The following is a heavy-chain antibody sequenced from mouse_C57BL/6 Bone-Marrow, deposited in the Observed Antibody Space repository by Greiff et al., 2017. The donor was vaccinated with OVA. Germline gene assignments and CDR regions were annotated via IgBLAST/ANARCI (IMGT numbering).Heavy chain of an antibody. V-gene: IGHV1-55*01. J-gene: IGHJ4*01. D-gene: IGHD2-3*01. Sequence: QVQLQQPGAELVKPGASVKMSCKASGYTFTSYWVTWVKQRPGQGLEWIGDIYPGSGSTNYNEKFKSKATLTVDTSSSTAYMQLSSLTSEDAAVYYSERGDDGYYDAMDYWGQGTSVTVSS. CDR2: IYPGSGST. CDR3: ERGDDGYYDAMDY. CDR1: GYTFTSYW.